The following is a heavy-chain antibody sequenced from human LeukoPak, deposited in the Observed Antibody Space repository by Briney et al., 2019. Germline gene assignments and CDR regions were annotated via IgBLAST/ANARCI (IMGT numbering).Heavy chain of an antibody. D-gene: IGHD6-19*01. J-gene: IGHJ6*02. CDR1: GGSISSSSYY. CDR3: ARAVAVAGTDYYYYYYGMDV. CDR2: IYYSGST. Sequence: SETLSLTCTVSGGSISSSSYYWAWIRQPPGKGLEWIGSIYYSGSTNYNPSLKSRVTISVDTSKNQFSLKLSSVTAADTAVYYCARAVAVAGTDYYYYYYGMDVWGQGTTVTVSS. V-gene: IGHV4-39*07.